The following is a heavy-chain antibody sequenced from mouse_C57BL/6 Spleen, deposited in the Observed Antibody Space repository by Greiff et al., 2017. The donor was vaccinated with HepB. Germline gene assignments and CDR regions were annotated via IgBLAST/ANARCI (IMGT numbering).Heavy chain of an antibody. D-gene: IGHD1-1*01. CDR1: GYTFTSYW. CDR2: IDPSDSDT. J-gene: IGHJ2*01. CDR3: ARDGYCGSSVDY. V-gene: IGHV1-52*01. Sequence: QVQLKQPGAELVRPGSSVKLSCKASGYTFTSYWMHWVKQRPIQGLEWIGNIDPSDSDTHYNQKFKDKATLTVDKSSSTAYMQLSSLTSEDSAVYYCARDGYCGSSVDYWGQGTTLTVSS.